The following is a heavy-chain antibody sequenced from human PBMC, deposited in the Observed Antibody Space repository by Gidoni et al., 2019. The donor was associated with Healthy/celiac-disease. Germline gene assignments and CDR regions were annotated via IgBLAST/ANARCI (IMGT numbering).Heavy chain of an antibody. J-gene: IGHJ4*02. Sequence: QVQLVESGGGVVQPGRSLRLSCAASGFTFSSYGMHWVRQAPGKGLEWVAVIWYDGSNKYYADSVKGRFTISRDNSKNTLYLQMNSLRAEDTAVYYCARAYSSGWYGLKDYWGQGTLVTVSS. V-gene: IGHV3-33*01. CDR1: GFTFSSYG. CDR2: IWYDGSNK. CDR3: ARAYSSGWYGLKDY. D-gene: IGHD6-19*01.